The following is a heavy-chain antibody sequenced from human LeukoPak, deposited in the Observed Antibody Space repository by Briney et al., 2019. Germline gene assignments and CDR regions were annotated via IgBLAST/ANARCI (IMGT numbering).Heavy chain of an antibody. CDR2: ISDGGAST. CDR1: GFTFSSYA. CDR3: AKRNYYDNSGYYYWYYFVN. D-gene: IGHD3-22*01. J-gene: IGHJ4*02. V-gene: IGHV3-23*01. Sequence: GGSLRLSCAASGFTFSSYAMSWVRQAPGKGLEWVSGISDGGASTYYADSVKGRFTISRDNSKNTLYLQMNSLRAEDTAVYYCAKRNYYDNSGYYYWYYFVNWGQGTLVTVSS.